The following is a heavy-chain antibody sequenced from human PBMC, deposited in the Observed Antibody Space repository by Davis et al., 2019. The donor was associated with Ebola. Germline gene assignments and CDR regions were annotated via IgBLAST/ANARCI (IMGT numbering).Heavy chain of an antibody. CDR1: GGSISSSSYY. Sequence: SETLSLTCTVSGGSISSSSYYWGWIRQPPGKGLEWIGSIYYSGSTYYNPSLKSRVTISVDTSKNQFSLKLSSVTAADTAVYYCARDGLVRDYGMDVWGKGTTVTVSS. D-gene: IGHD6-19*01. J-gene: IGHJ6*04. CDR2: IYYSGST. CDR3: ARDGLVRDYGMDV. V-gene: IGHV4-39*02.